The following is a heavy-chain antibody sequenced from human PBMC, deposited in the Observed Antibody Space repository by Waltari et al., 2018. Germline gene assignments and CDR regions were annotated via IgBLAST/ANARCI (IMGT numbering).Heavy chain of an antibody. Sequence: QVQLVQSGAEVKKPGASVKVSCKASGYTFTGYYMHWVRQAPGQGIEWMGWINPNSGGTTYARKLQGRVTMTRDTSISTAYMELSRLRSDDTAVYYCARGEEQWLVLAGFDPWGQGTLVTVSS. D-gene: IGHD6-19*01. CDR1: GYTFTGYY. CDR3: ARGEEQWLVLAGFDP. V-gene: IGHV1-2*07. CDR2: INPNSGGT. J-gene: IGHJ5*02.